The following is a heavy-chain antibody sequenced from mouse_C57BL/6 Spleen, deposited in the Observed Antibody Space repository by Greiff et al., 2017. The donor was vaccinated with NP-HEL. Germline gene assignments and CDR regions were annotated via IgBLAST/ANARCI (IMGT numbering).Heavy chain of an antibody. D-gene: IGHD4-1*01. CDR1: GFTFSSYG. CDR3: ARQTAPWFFDV. J-gene: IGHJ1*03. CDR2: ISSGGSYT. Sequence: EVQLVESGGDLVKPGGSLKLSCAASGFTFSSYGMSWVRQTPDKRLEWVATISSGGSYTYYPDSVKGRFTISRDNAKNTLYLQMSSLKSEDTAMYYCARQTAPWFFDVWGTGTTVTVSS. V-gene: IGHV5-6*01.